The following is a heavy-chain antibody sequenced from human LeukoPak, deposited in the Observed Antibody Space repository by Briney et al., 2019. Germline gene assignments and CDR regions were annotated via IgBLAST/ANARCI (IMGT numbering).Heavy chain of an antibody. CDR2: IYHIGNT. Sequence: SSETLSLTCAVSGGSISSGGYSWSWLRQSPGKGLEWIGYIYHIGNTYYNPFLKSRVTISLDRSKNQFSLKLSSVTAADTAVYYCARVKPSSSSLEYYFDYWGQGTLVTVSS. CDR3: ARVKPSSSSLEYYFDY. CDR1: GGSISSGGYS. J-gene: IGHJ4*02. D-gene: IGHD6-6*01. V-gene: IGHV4-30-2*06.